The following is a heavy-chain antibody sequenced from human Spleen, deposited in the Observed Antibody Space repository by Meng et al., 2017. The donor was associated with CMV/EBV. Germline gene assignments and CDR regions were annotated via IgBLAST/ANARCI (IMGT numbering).Heavy chain of an antibody. CDR2: ISSSGSDI. D-gene: IGHD2-8*01. CDR3: ARVRRATNDAFDV. J-gene: IGHJ3*01. Sequence: GESLKISCAASGFTFSYHRMDWVRQAPAKGLGLEWVASISSSGSDIYYADSMRGRFIISRDNAKNSLFLQMNSLRVDDTAVYYCARVRRATNDAFDVWGQGTEVTVSS. CDR1: GFTFSYHR. V-gene: IGHV3-21*01.